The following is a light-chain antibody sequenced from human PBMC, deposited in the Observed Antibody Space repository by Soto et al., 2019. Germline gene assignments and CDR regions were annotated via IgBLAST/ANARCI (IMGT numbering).Light chain of an antibody. J-gene: IGLJ1*01. CDR2: DVS. V-gene: IGLV2-11*01. Sequence: QSALTQPRSVSGSPGQSVTISCTGTSSDFGGYNYVSWYQQHPGKAPKLVIYDVSKRPSGVPDRFSGSKSGNTASLTISGLQAEDEADYYCSSYTSSSTLSFGTGTKVTVL. CDR3: SSYTSSSTLS. CDR1: SSDFGGYNY.